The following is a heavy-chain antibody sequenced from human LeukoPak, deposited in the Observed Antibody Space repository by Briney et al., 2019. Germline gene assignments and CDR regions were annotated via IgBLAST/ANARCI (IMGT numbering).Heavy chain of an antibody. Sequence: SETLSLTCTVSGGSVSSWYWSWIRQPPGKGLEWIGYIYDSGNTKYNPSLKSRVTISIDTSKNQFSLKLTSVTAADTATYYCARETSLMGYASGLGFNHWGQGILVTVSS. D-gene: IGHD6-19*01. CDR3: ARETSLMGYASGLGFNH. CDR1: GGSVSSWY. J-gene: IGHJ4*02. CDR2: IYDSGNT. V-gene: IGHV4-59*02.